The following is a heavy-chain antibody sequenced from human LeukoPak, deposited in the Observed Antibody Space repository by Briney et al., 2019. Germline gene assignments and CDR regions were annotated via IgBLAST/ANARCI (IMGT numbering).Heavy chain of an antibody. CDR1: GFTFSNAW. V-gene: IGHV3-15*01. CDR2: IKSKTDGGTT. Sequence: GGSLRLSCAASGFTFSNAWMSWVRRAPGKGLEWVGRIKSKTDGGTTDYAAPVKGRFTISRDDSKNTLYLQMNSLKTEDTAVYYCTTQGPYDILTGFGYYFDYWGQGTLVTVSS. CDR3: TTQGPYDILTGFGYYFDY. J-gene: IGHJ4*02. D-gene: IGHD3-9*01.